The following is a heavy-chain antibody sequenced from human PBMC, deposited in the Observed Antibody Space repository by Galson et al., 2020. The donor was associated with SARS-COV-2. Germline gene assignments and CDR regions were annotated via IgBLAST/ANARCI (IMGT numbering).Heavy chain of an antibody. CDR3: ARGIVVVPAAGTVSKYYYYGMDV. Sequence: ASVKVSCKASGYTFTSYGISWVRQAPGQGLEWMGWISAYNGNTNYAQKLQGRVTMTTDTSTSTAYMELRSLRSDDTAVYYCARGIVVVPAAGTVSKYYYYGMDVWGQGTTVTVSS. J-gene: IGHJ6*02. D-gene: IGHD2-2*01. V-gene: IGHV1-18*01. CDR1: GYTFTSYG. CDR2: ISAYNGNT.